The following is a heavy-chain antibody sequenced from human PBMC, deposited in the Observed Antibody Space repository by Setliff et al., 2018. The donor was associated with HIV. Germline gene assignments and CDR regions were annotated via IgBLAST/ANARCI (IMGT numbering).Heavy chain of an antibody. D-gene: IGHD3-9*01. Sequence: SETLSLTCTVSGGSISSYYWSWIRRPPGKGLEWIGYIYYSGSTNYNPSLKSRAAISLDRSMNQFSLNLKSVTAADTAMYYCARVRGQQYYDILTGYFDYFDYWGQGTLVTVSS. CDR3: ARVRGQQYYDILTGYFDYFDY. CDR2: IYYSGST. J-gene: IGHJ4*02. CDR1: GGSISSYY. V-gene: IGHV4-59*12.